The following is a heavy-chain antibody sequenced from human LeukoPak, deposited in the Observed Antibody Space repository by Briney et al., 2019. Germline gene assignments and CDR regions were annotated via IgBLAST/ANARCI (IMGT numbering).Heavy chain of an antibody. CDR1: GYSISSGYY. D-gene: IGHD3-10*01. CDR3: ARSYGYYCYMDV. Sequence: PSETLSLTCTVSGYSISSGYYWGWIRQPPGKGLEWIGTIYHSGSTYYNPSLKSRVTISLGTSKNQFSLKLGSVTAADTAVYYCARSYGYYCYMDVWGKGTTVTVSS. V-gene: IGHV4-38-2*02. J-gene: IGHJ6*03. CDR2: IYHSGST.